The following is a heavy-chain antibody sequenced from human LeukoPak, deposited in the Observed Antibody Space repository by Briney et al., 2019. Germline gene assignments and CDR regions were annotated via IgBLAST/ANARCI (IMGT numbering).Heavy chain of an antibody. Sequence: GGSLRLSCEASGFSMSVYWLSRVRQAPGKGLEWVGNIKQDGSERHYVDSVKGRFTISRDNAKKSLYLQMNSLRAEDTAVYYCARDWGAYYHFFDYWGQGTLVTVSS. V-gene: IGHV3-7*01. CDR3: ARDWGAYYHFFDY. CDR2: IKQDGSER. D-gene: IGHD3-22*01. J-gene: IGHJ4*02. CDR1: GFSMSVYW.